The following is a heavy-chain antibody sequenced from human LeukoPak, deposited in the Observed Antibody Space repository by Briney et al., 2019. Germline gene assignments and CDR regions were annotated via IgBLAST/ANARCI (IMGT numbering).Heavy chain of an antibody. Sequence: SETLSLTCTVSGVSFTSYYWSWLRQPAGKGLEWIGRIHTSGSTSYNPSLRSRLTMSVDTSKNQFSLNLSSVTAADTAVYYCARFTKDSSSSSGYYFDYWGQGTLVTVSS. CDR1: GVSFTSYY. D-gene: IGHD6-13*01. CDR2: IHTSGST. V-gene: IGHV4-4*07. J-gene: IGHJ4*02. CDR3: ARFTKDSSSSSGYYFDY.